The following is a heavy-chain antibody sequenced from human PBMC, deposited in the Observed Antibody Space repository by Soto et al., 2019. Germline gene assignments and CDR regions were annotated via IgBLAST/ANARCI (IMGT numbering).Heavy chain of an antibody. CDR1: GFAFNNYG. CDR2: ISKSDYT. Sequence: GGSLRLSCTVSGFAFNNYGINWVRQAPGRGLEWVSSISKSDYTYYSDSVKGRFAISRDNAKSSVSLQMNTLRVEDTAVYYCAREDSIIIPAVSDFWGQGTLVTVSS. J-gene: IGHJ4*02. CDR3: AREDSIIIPAVSDF. V-gene: IGHV3-21*01. D-gene: IGHD2-2*01.